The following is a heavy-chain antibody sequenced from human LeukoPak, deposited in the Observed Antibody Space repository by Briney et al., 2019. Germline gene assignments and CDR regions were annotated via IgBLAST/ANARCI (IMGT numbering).Heavy chain of an antibody. J-gene: IGHJ1*01. CDR3: AREVRCSGGSCYLSEYFQH. CDR1: GGTFSSYA. V-gene: IGHV1-69*05. Sequence: SVKVSCKASGGTFSSYAISWVRQAPGQGLEWMGGIIPIFGTANYAQKFQGRITITTDESTSTAYMELSSLRSEDTAVYYCAREVRCSGGSCYLSEYFQHWGQGTLVTVSS. CDR2: IIPIFGTA. D-gene: IGHD2-15*01.